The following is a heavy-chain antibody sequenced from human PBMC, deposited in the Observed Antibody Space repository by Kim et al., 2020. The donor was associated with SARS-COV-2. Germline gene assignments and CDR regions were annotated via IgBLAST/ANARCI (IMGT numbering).Heavy chain of an antibody. J-gene: IGHJ4*02. Sequence: GGSLRLSFAASGFTFSSYAMSWVRQAPGKGLEWVSAISGSGGSTYYADSVKGRFTISRDNSKNTLYLQMNSLRAEDTAVYYCAKDGGPYSSTTFDYWGQGTLVTVSS. CDR2: ISGSGGST. D-gene: IGHD6-13*01. V-gene: IGHV3-23*01. CDR3: AKDGGPYSSTTFDY. CDR1: GFTFSSYA.